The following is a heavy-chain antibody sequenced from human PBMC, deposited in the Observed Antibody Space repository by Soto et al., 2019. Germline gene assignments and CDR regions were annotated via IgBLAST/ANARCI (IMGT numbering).Heavy chain of an antibody. J-gene: IGHJ5*02. V-gene: IGHV4-30-2*01. CDR2: IYHSGST. D-gene: IGHD2-2*02. Sequence: PLSLTCAVSGGSISSGGYSWSWIRQPPGKGLEWIGYIYHSGSTYYNPSLKSRVTISVDRSKNQFSLKLSSVTAADTAVYYCARDKGYCSSTSCYIAGFDPWGQGTLVTVSS. CDR3: ARDKGYCSSTSCYIAGFDP. CDR1: GGSISSGGYS.